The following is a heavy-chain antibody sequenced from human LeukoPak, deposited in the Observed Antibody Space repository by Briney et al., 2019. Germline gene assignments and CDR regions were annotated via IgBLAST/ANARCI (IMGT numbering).Heavy chain of an antibody. Sequence: GGSLRLSCAASGFTFSDHAMHWVRHAPGKGLEWVSAVGIAADTFYPGSVKGRFTISRENAKNSLYLQMNSLRVEDTAVYYCVRQKKSHGNFDYWGQGTLVTVSS. CDR2: VGIAADT. CDR1: GFTFSDHA. J-gene: IGHJ4*02. CDR3: VRQKKSHGNFDY. D-gene: IGHD1-26*01. V-gene: IGHV3-13*01.